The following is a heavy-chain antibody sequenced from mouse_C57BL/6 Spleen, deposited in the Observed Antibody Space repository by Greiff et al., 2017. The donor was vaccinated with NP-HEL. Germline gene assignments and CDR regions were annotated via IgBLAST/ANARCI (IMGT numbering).Heavy chain of an antibody. J-gene: IGHJ4*01. CDR1: GYTFTSYW. CDR3: ARLRPHYAMDY. D-gene: IGHD2-12*01. CDR2: IHPNSGST. Sequence: QVQLQQSGAELVKPGASVKLSCKASGYTFTSYWMHWVKQRPGQGLEWIGMIHPNSGSTNYNEKFKSKATLTVDKSSSTAYMQLSSLTSEDSAVYYCARLRPHYAMDYWGQGTSVTVSS. V-gene: IGHV1-64*01.